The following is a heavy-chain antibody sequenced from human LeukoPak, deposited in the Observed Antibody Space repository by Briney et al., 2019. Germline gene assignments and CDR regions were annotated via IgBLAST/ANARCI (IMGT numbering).Heavy chain of an antibody. J-gene: IGHJ3*02. V-gene: IGHV3-11*01. CDR2: TSSGGSTI. Sequence: GGSLRLSCAVSGFTFSDYYMSWIRQAPGKGLEWVSYTSSGGSTISHADSVKGRFTISRDNSKNTLYLQMNSLRAEDTAVYYCAKELYSGYSAFDIWGQGTMVTVSS. CDR3: AKELYSGYSAFDI. CDR1: GFTFSDYY. D-gene: IGHD5-12*01.